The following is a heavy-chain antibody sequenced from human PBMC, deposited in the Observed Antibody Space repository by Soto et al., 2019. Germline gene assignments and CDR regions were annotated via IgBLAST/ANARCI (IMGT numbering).Heavy chain of an antibody. V-gene: IGHV1-24*01. D-gene: IGHD6-6*01. CDR3: ATGRIEYSSSSGDFDY. CDR1: GYTLTELS. J-gene: IGHJ4*02. CDR2: FDPEDGET. Sequence: GASVKVSCKVSGYTLTELSMHWVRQAPGKGLEWMGGFDPEDGETIYAQKFQGRVTMTEDTSTDTAYMELSSLRPEDTAVYYCATGRIEYSSSSGDFDYWGQGTLVTVSS.